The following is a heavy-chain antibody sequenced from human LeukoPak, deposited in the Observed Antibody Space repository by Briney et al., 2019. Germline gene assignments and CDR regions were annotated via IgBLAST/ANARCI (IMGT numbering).Heavy chain of an antibody. J-gene: IGHJ4*02. CDR3: ARDSDYYDSSSHYGY. CDR2: IWYDGSNK. D-gene: IGHD3-22*01. V-gene: IGHV3-33*01. CDR1: GFTFSSYG. Sequence: GGSLRLSCAASGFTFSSYGMHWVRQAPGKGLEWVAVIWYDGSNKYYADSVKGRFTISRDNSKNTLYLQMNSLRAEDTAVYYCARDSDYYDSSSHYGYWGQGTLVTVSS.